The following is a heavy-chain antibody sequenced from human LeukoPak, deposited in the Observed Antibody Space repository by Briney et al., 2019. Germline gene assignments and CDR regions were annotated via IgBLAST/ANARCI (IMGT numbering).Heavy chain of an antibody. CDR1: GFTFSSYW. Sequence: GGSLRLSCAASGFTFSSYWMSWVRQAPGKELECVANIKQDGSEKYYVDSVKGRFTISRDNAKNSLYLQMNSLRAEDTAVYYCASQSSGGFFEDYWGQGTLVTVSS. V-gene: IGHV3-7*01. J-gene: IGHJ4*02. CDR2: IKQDGSEK. CDR3: ASQSSGGFFEDY. D-gene: IGHD3-3*01.